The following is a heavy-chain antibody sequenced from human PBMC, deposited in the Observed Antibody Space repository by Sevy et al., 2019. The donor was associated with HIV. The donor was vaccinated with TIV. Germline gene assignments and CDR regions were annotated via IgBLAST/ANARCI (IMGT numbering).Heavy chain of an antibody. D-gene: IGHD3-3*02. CDR2: ITNSGDTK. V-gene: IGHV3-48*02. J-gene: IGHJ4*02. Sequence: GGSLRLSCAASGFSFSIYSMNWVRQAPGKGLEWLSSITNSGDTKYYAESVKGRFTISRDNAKNSLYLQMDSLRDEDTAVYYCARDTTVTRIFNYWGQGTLVTVSS. CDR1: GFSFSIYS. CDR3: ARDTTVTRIFNY.